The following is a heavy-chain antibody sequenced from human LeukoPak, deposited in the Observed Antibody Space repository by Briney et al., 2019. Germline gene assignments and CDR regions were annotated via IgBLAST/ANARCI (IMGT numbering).Heavy chain of an antibody. CDR3: ARVHSSGYYNAFDI. Sequence: SGGSLRLSCAASGFTFSSYSMNWVRQAPGKGLEWVSSISSSSSYIYYADSVKGRFTISRDNAKNSLYLQMNSLRAEDTAVYYCARVHSSGYYNAFDIWGQGTMVTVSS. V-gene: IGHV3-21*01. CDR1: GFTFSSYS. J-gene: IGHJ3*02. D-gene: IGHD3-22*01. CDR2: ISSSSSYI.